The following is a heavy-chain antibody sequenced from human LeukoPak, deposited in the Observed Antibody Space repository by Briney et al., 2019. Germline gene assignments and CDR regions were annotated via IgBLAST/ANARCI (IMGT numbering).Heavy chain of an antibody. V-gene: IGHV3-30*01. J-gene: IGHJ6*02. D-gene: IGHD2-2*01. CDR2: ISYDGSNK. CDR3: AGRGYCSGTSCYVDFYGLDV. CDR1: GFTFSSYA. Sequence: PGGSLRLSCAASGFTFSSYAMHWVRQAPGWGLEWVAVISYDGSNKYYADSVRGRFTISRHDSQNTLFLQMNSLTIEDTAVYYCAGRGYCSGTSCYVDFYGLDVWGQGTTVTVSS.